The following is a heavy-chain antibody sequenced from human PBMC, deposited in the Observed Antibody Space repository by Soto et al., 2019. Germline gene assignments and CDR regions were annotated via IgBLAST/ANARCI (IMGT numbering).Heavy chain of an antibody. CDR2: ISYDVNNK. Sequence: GGSLRLSCAASGFTFSTYSMHWVRQAPGKGLEWVALISYDVNNKYYADSVKGRFTISRDNSKNTLYLQMNSLRAEDTAVFYFAGDGERGNSYCYWFDPWGQGTMVTVSS. CDR1: GFTFSTYS. CDR3: AGDGERGNSYCYWFDP. J-gene: IGHJ5*02. D-gene: IGHD5-18*01. V-gene: IGHV3-30-3*01.